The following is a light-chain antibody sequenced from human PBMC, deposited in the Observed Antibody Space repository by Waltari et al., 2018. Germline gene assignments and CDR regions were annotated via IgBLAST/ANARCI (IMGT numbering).Light chain of an antibody. CDR2: SVS. Sequence: DIQMTQSPSSLSASVGDRVTITCRASQKIYTYLNWYQQKEGKAPNLLISSVSTLQSGVPSRFSGSGSGTEFTLTISGLQPEEFATYYCQQSYNTPSIYTFG. J-gene: IGKJ2*01. CDR3: QQSYNTPSIYT. CDR1: QKIYTY. V-gene: IGKV1-39*01.